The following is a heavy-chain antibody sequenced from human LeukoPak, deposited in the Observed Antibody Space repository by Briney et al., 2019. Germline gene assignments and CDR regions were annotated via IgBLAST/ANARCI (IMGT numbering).Heavy chain of an antibody. CDR1: GYTFTNYD. Sequence: ASVKVSCKASGYTFTNYDINWVRQATGQGLEWMGWMNPNSDNIGYAQKFQGRVTTTRDTSISTAYTELSSLRSEDTAVYYCARGNYDGYYFASWGQGTLVTVFS. CDR2: MNPNSDNI. D-gene: IGHD4-23*01. CDR3: ARGNYDGYYFAS. J-gene: IGHJ4*02. V-gene: IGHV1-8*01.